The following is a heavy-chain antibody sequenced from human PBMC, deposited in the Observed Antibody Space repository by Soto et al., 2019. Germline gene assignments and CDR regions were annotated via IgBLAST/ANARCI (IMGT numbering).Heavy chain of an antibody. CDR2: IYYSGNT. CDR1: GGSISSYY. CDR3: ARVNPPRAFDI. J-gene: IGHJ3*02. V-gene: IGHV4-59*01. Sequence: PSETLSLTCTVSGGSISSYYWSWIRQPPGKGLEWIGYIYYSGNTNYNPSLKSRVTITVDTSKNQFSLKLSSVTAADTAVYYCARVNPPRAFDIWGQGTMVTVSS.